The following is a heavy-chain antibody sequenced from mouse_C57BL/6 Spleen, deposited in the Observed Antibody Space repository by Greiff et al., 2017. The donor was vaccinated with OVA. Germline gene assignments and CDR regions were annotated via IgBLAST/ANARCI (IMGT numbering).Heavy chain of an antibody. CDR3: ARCGSGDWYFDV. Sequence: VQLQQPGAELVKPGASVKMSCKASGYTFTSYWITWVKQRPGQGLEWIGDIYPGSGSTNYNEKFKSKATLTVDTSSSTAYMQLSSLTSEDSAVYYCARCGSGDWYFDVWGTGTTVTVSS. CDR2: IYPGSGST. CDR1: GYTFTSYW. D-gene: IGHD3-2*02. J-gene: IGHJ1*03. V-gene: IGHV1-55*01.